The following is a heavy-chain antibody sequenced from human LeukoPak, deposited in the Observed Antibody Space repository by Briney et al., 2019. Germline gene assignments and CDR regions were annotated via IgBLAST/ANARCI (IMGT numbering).Heavy chain of an antibody. V-gene: IGHV4-59*08. J-gene: IGHJ3*02. Sequence: SETLSLTCTVSDGSISSYYWSWIRKPPGTGLEWIGYIYFSGSTTYNPSLKSRVTISVDTSKNQFSLKRSSVTAADTALYYCARHRSPYGDAFDIWGQGTMVTVSS. CDR1: DGSISSYY. CDR3: ARHRSPYGDAFDI. D-gene: IGHD4-17*01. CDR2: IYFSGST.